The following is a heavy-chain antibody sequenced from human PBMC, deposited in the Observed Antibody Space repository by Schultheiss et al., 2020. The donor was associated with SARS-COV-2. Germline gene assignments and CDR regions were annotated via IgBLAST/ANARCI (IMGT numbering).Heavy chain of an antibody. V-gene: IGHV4-38-2*01. CDR2: IYHSGST. CDR3: ARLGRIVVVTAPFDY. D-gene: IGHD2-21*02. J-gene: IGHJ4*02. CDR1: GYSISSGYY. Sequence: SETLSLTCAVSGYSISSGYYWGWIRQPPGKGLEWIGSIYHSGSTNYNPSLKSRVTISVDTSKNQFSLKLSSVTAADTAVYYCARLGRIVVVTAPFDYWGQGTLVTVSS.